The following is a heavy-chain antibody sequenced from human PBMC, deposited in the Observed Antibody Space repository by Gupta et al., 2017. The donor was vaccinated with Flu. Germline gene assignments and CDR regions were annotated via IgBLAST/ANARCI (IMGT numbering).Heavy chain of an antibody. Sequence: QVQLVQSGAEVKKPGASVKVSCKASGYTFTDYYIHWVRQAPGQGLEWMGRINPNSGGPNYAQKFQGRVTMTRDTSINTAYMDLSRLTSDDTAMFYCARETGWDAFDIWCQGTMVTVSS. V-gene: IGHV1-2*06. CDR1: GYTFTDYY. D-gene: IGHD1-1*01. J-gene: IGHJ3*02. CDR3: ARETGWDAFDI. CDR2: INPNSGGP.